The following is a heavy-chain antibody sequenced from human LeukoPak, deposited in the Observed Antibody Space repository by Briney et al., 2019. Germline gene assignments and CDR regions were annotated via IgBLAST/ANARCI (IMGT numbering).Heavy chain of an antibody. CDR3: AKDYYGSGARPYYFDY. V-gene: IGHV3-23*01. CDR2: ISGSGGST. J-gene: IGHJ4*02. Sequence: GGSLRLSCVASGFTFSSYAMSWVRQAPGKGLEWVSAISGSGGSTYYADSVKGRFTISRDNSKNTLYLQMNSLRAEDTAVYYCAKDYYGSGARPYYFDYWGQGTLVTVSS. D-gene: IGHD3-10*01. CDR1: GFTFSSYA.